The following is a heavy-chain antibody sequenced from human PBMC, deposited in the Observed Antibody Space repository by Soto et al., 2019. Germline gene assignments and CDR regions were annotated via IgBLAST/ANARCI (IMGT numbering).Heavy chain of an antibody. J-gene: IGHJ6*02. D-gene: IGHD2-15*01. Sequence: SQTRSLSCLGSGDTVSRNSVAWHWVRQSPSRGLEWLGRTYYRSRWYSDYAVSVRSRIDINADTSKNQVSRQLNSVTPEDTAVYYCARSEEDFDYYYYGMDVWGQGTTVTDSS. CDR1: GDTVSRNSVA. CDR3: ARSEEDFDYYYYGMDV. V-gene: IGHV6-1*01. CDR2: TYYRSRWYS.